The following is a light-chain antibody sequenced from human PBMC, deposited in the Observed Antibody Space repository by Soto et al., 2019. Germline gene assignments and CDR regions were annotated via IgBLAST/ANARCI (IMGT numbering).Light chain of an antibody. CDR3: NSYTSSSARV. CDR2: EVS. Sequence: QSALTQPASVSGSPGQSITISCTGTSSDVGGYNFVSWYQQHPGKAPKLIIYEVSHRPSEVSNRFSGSKSGNTASLTISGLQAEDEADYYCNSYTSSSARVFGGGTKVTVL. CDR1: SSDVGGYNF. V-gene: IGLV2-14*01. J-gene: IGLJ3*02.